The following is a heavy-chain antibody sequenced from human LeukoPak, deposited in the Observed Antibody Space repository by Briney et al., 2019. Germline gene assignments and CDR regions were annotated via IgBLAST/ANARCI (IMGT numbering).Heavy chain of an antibody. CDR3: ARTGFGRDYYGMGV. J-gene: IGHJ6*02. CDR1: GYTFTSYD. V-gene: IGHV1-8*01. CDR2: MNPNSGNT. Sequence: GASVKVSCKASGYTFTSYDINWVRQATGQGLEWMGWMNPNSGNTGYAQKFQGRVTMTRNTSISTAYMELSSLRSEDTAVYFCARTGFGRDYYGMGVWGQGTTVTVSS. D-gene: IGHD3-16*01.